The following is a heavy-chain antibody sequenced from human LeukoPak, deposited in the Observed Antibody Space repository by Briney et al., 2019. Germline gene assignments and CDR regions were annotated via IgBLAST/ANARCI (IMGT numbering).Heavy chain of an antibody. Sequence: GGSLRLSCAASGFTFTNYAMSWVRQAPGKGLEWVSEIINSGVSTYLADSVQGRFTISRDNSKNTLYLQMNSLRAEDTAVYYCAKDRSGGEADDYWGQGTLVTVSS. J-gene: IGHJ4*02. CDR3: AKDRSGGEADDY. V-gene: IGHV3-23*01. D-gene: IGHD2-21*01. CDR1: GFTFTNYA. CDR2: IINSGVST.